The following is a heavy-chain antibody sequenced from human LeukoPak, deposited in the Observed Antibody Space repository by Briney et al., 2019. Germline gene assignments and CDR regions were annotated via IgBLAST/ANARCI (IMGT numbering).Heavy chain of an antibody. CDR2: ISAYNGNT. CDR3: ARVVTGGSGSYYYYYYYMDV. Sequence: ASVKVSCKASGYTFTSYGISWVRQAPGQGLEWMGWISAYNGNTNYAQKLQGRVTMTTDTSTSTAYMELRSLRSDDTAVYYCARVVTGGSGSYYYYYYYMDVWGKGTTVTVSS. J-gene: IGHJ6*03. V-gene: IGHV1-18*01. CDR1: GYTFTSYG. D-gene: IGHD3-10*01.